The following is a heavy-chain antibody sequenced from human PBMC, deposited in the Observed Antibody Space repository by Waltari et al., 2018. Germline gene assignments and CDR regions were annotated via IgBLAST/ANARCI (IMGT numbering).Heavy chain of an antibody. CDR3: ARAMGYGGNPGAFDY. Sequence: QVQLVQSGAEVKKPGASVKVSCKASGYTFTSYAMHWVRQAPGQRLEWMGWINAGNGNTKYSQEFQGRVTITRDTSASTAYMELSSLRSEDMAVYYCARAMGYGGNPGAFDYWGQGTLVTVSS. CDR2: INAGNGNT. V-gene: IGHV1-3*03. J-gene: IGHJ4*02. D-gene: IGHD2-15*01. CDR1: GYTFTSYA.